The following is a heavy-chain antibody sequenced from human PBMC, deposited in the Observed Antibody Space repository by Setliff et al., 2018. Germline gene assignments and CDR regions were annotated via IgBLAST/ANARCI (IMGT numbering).Heavy chain of an antibody. J-gene: IGHJ4*02. D-gene: IGHD3-3*01. Sequence: GGSLRLSCAASGFTFSSYAMSWVCQAPGEGLEWVSAISGSGVYTYYADSVKGRFTISRDNYKNTLFLQMNSLRTDDTAVFYCVRDSTSSRYNFWSGCSDYWGQGTLVTVS. CDR2: ISGSGVYT. CDR3: VRDSTSSRYNFWSGCSDY. V-gene: IGHV3-23*01. CDR1: GFTFSSYA.